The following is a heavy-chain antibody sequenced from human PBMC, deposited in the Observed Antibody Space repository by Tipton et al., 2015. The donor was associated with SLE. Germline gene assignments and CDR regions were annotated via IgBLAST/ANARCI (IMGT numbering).Heavy chain of an antibody. CDR2: IYSGGST. CDR1: GFTVSSNY. J-gene: IGHJ4*02. Sequence: SLRLSCAASGFTVSSNYMSWVRQAPGKGLEWVSVIYSGGSTYYADSVKGRFTISRDNSKNTLYLQMNSLRAEDTAVYYCAKDLLYSSSGGFLDYWGQGTLVTVSS. V-gene: IGHV3-53*05. CDR3: AKDLLYSSSGGFLDY. D-gene: IGHD6-13*01.